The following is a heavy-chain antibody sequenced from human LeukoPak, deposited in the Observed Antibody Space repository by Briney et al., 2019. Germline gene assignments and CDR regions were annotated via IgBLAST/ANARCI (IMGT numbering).Heavy chain of an antibody. V-gene: IGHV1-69*13. CDR1: GGTFSSYA. J-gene: IGHJ4*02. CDR3: ARPALGGDGTFDY. Sequence: ASVKVSCKASGGTFSSYAISWVRQAPGQGLEWMGGIIPIFGTANYAQKFQGRVTITADESTSTAYMELSSLRSEDTAVYYCARPALGGDGTFDYWGQGTLVTVSS. CDR2: IIPIFGTA. D-gene: IGHD3-16*01.